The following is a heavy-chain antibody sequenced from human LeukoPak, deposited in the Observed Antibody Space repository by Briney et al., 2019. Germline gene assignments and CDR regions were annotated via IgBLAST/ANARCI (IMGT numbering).Heavy chain of an antibody. V-gene: IGHV4-59*11. J-gene: IGHJ5*02. CDR2: IYYSGST. CDR3: VREGGDDYGDYVWFDP. CDR1: GGSTSSHY. D-gene: IGHD4-17*01. Sequence: SETLSLTCTVSGGSTSSHYWGWIRQPPGKGLEWIGYIYYSGSTNYNPSLKSRVTISVDTSKNQFSLKLSSVTAADTAVYYCVREGGDDYGDYVWFDPWGQGTLVTVSS.